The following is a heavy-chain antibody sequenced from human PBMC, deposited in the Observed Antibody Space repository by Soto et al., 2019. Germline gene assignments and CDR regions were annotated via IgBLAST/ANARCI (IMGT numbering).Heavy chain of an antibody. V-gene: IGHV5-51*01. CDR3: ARLTGNCSVVSGSVECYSNWFAP. Sequence: EVQLVQSGAEVKKPGESLKISCKGSGYTFIKYWIAWVRQMPGKGLEWMGIIYPDDFETRYSPSFQGQVTISADTSTNTAYLQWGSLKASDSGMYYCARLTGNCSVVSGSVECYSNWFAPWGQGALVTVSS. CDR2: IYPDDFET. J-gene: IGHJ5*02. CDR1: GYTFIKYW. D-gene: IGHD3-22*01.